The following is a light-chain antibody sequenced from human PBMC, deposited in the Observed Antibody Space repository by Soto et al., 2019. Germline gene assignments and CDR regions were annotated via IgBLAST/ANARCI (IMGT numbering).Light chain of an antibody. CDR3: AAWDDSLNVYV. Sequence: SVLTQPPSASGTPGQRVTISCSGSSSNIGSNTVNWYQQLPGTAPKLLIYSNNQRPSGVPDRFSGSKSGTSASLAISGLQSEDEADYYCAAWDDSLNVYVFGNGTKATVL. J-gene: IGLJ1*01. V-gene: IGLV1-44*01. CDR2: SNN. CDR1: SSNIGSNT.